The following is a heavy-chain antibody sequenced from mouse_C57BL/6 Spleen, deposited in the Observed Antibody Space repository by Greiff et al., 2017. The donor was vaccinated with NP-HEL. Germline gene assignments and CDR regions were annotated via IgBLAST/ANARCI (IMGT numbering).Heavy chain of an antibody. CDR2: IRLKSDNYAT. CDR3: TADDYYGSSWGFAY. J-gene: IGHJ3*01. D-gene: IGHD1-1*01. Sequence: EVMLVESGGGLVQPGGSMKLSCVASGFTFSNYWMNWVRQSPEKGLEWVAQIRLKSDNYATHYAESVKGRFTISRDDSKSSVYLQMNNLRAEDTGIYYCTADDYYGSSWGFAYWGQGTLVTVSA. CDR1: GFTFSNYW. V-gene: IGHV6-3*01.